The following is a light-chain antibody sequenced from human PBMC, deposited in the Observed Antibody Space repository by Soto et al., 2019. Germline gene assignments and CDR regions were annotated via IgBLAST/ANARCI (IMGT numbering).Light chain of an antibody. Sequence: QPVLTQSPSASASLGASVKLTCTLSSGHSSYAIAWHQQQPEKGPRYLMKLNGDGSHDKGDGIPDRFSGSSSGAERYLTISSLQSEDEADYYCQTWDTGIRVFGGGTKLTGL. CDR2: LNGDGSH. V-gene: IGLV4-69*01. CDR1: SGHSSYA. J-gene: IGLJ2*01. CDR3: QTWDTGIRV.